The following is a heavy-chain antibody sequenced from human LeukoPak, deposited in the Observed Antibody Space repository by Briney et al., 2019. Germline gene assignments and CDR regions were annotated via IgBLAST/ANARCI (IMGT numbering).Heavy chain of an antibody. Sequence: SGTLSLTCTVSGDSISSYYCSWIRQPPGKGLEWIGDIYDSGSTSYNPSLKRGGTISLDTSNKQLSLKLGSGTAADTAMYYCARRHNIEPYHYHSYMAVWPKGTTVPV. CDR1: GDSISSYY. V-gene: IGHV4-59*01. J-gene: IGHJ6*03. D-gene: IGHD1-14*01. CDR2: IYDSGST. CDR3: ARRHNIEPYHYHSYMAV.